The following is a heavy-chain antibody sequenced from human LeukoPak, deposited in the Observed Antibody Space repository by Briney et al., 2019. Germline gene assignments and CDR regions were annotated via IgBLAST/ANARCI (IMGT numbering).Heavy chain of an antibody. D-gene: IGHD6-13*01. CDR3: ASLRGRIAAAVSFDY. CDR1: GGSFSGYY. Sequence: SETLSLTCAVYGGSFSGYYWSWIRQPPGKGLGWCGEINHSGSTTNNPPLTSGVTISVDTSKNQSSLKLSSVTAADTAVYYCASLRGRIAAAVSFDYWGQGTLVTVSS. J-gene: IGHJ4*02. CDR2: INHSGST. V-gene: IGHV4-34*01.